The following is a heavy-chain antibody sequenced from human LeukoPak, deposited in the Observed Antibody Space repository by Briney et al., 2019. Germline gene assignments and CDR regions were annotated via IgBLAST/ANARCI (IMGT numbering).Heavy chain of an antibody. CDR3: ARRRGP. V-gene: IGHV3-48*01. J-gene: IGHJ3*01. CDR2: ISSSSSTI. Sequence: SCRVSGYTLTELSMHWVRQAPGKGLEWVSYISSSSSTIYYADSLKGRFTISRDNAKNSMYLQINSLRAEDTAVYYCARRRGPWGQGTMVTVSS. CDR1: GYTLTELS. D-gene: IGHD3-10*01.